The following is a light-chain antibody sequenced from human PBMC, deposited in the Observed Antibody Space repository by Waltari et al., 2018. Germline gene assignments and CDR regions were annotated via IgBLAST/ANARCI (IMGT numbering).Light chain of an antibody. CDR1: QSVSSSY. Sequence: EIVLTQSPGTLSLSPGERATLSCRASQSVSSSYLAWYQQKAGQTPRLLIYGASSRATGIPDRFSGSGSGTDFTLTIGRLEPEDFAVYYCQQYGSSPRTFGQGTKVEIK. CDR2: GAS. V-gene: IGKV3-20*01. CDR3: QQYGSSPRT. J-gene: IGKJ1*01.